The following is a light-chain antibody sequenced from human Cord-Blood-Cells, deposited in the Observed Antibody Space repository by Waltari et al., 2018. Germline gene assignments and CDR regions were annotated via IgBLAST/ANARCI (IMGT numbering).Light chain of an antibody. CDR1: QDIRNY. CDR2: AAS. J-gene: IGKJ4*01. CDR3: QQYDNLPT. Sequence: DIQMTQSPSSLSASVGDRVTITCQASQDIRNYLNWYQQKPGKSPKLLIYAASNLETGVPSRFSGSGSGTDFTFTISSLQPEDIATYYCQQYDNLPTFGGGTKVEIK. V-gene: IGKV1-33*01.